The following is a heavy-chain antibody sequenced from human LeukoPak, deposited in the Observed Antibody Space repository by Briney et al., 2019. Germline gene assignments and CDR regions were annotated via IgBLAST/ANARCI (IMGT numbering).Heavy chain of an antibody. D-gene: IGHD3-10*01. Sequence: GGSLRLSCAASGFTFSSYGMHWVRQAPGKGLEWVAFIRYDGSNKYYADSVKGRFTFSRDNSKNTLYLQMNSLRAEDTAVYYCAKGGTRYYGSGSYYILPGYYYYMDVWGKGTTVTISS. CDR2: IRYDGSNK. J-gene: IGHJ6*03. CDR3: AKGGTRYYGSGSYYILPGYYYYMDV. V-gene: IGHV3-30*02. CDR1: GFTFSSYG.